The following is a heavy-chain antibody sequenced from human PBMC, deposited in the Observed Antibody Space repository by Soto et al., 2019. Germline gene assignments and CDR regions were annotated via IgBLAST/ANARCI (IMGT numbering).Heavy chain of an antibody. Sequence: EVQLLESGGGLVQPGGSLRLSCAASGFIFRNHVLNWVRQAPGKGLEWVSSMSGSSSTTYYADSVRGRFTISRDRSKNTLYLQMSSLRAEDTALYYCAKNQERELPRVIDFWGQGTLVTVSS. CDR3: AKNQERELPRVIDF. CDR1: GFIFRNHV. CDR2: MSGSSSTT. V-gene: IGHV3-23*01. D-gene: IGHD1-7*01. J-gene: IGHJ4*02.